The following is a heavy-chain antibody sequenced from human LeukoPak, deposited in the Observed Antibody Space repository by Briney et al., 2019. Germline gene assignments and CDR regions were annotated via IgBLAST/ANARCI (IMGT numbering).Heavy chain of an antibody. V-gene: IGHV1-69*05. CDR2: IIPIFGSP. J-gene: IGHJ3*02. Sequence: SVKVSCKASGGTLGSSGISWVRQAPGQGLEWMGGIIPIFGSPNYAQKFQGRVTITTDESTSTAYMELSSLRSDDTAVYYCARDSPADVVVVPAAFDAFDIWGQGTTVTVSS. D-gene: IGHD2-2*01. CDR3: ARDSPADVVVVPAAFDAFDI. CDR1: GGTLGSSG.